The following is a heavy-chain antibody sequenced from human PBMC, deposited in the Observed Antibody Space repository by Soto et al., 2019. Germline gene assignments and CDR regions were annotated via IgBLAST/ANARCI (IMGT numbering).Heavy chain of an antibody. D-gene: IGHD3-10*01. CDR1: GDSVSSNRAA. CDR2: TYYRSRWFT. CDR3: AREDSAAANDAFDM. Sequence: SQTLSLTCVISGDSVSSNRAAWGWIRQSPSGGLEWLGRTYYRSRWFTDYAESVKSRISIKPDTYKNQLSLQLNSVTPEDTAVYYCAREDSAAANDAFDMCGHGTMVTVSS. V-gene: IGHV6-1*01. J-gene: IGHJ3*02.